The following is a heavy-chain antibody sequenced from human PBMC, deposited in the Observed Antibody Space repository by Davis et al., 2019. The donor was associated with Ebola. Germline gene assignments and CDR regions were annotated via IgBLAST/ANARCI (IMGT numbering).Heavy chain of an antibody. CDR3: ARDGVDTAMPRYYYMDV. Sequence: PSETLSLTCTVSGGSISSYYWSWIRQPPGKGLEWIGYIYYSGSTNYNPSLKSRVTISVDTSKNQFSLKLSSVTAADTAVYYCARDGVDTAMPRYYYMDVWGKGTTVT. D-gene: IGHD5-18*01. J-gene: IGHJ6*03. V-gene: IGHV4-59*12. CDR1: GGSISSYY. CDR2: IYYSGST.